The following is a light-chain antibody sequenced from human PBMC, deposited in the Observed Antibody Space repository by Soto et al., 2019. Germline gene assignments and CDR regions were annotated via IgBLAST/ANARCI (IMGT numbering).Light chain of an antibody. CDR3: QSYDSSLSAL. J-gene: IGLJ3*02. CDR2: GNS. V-gene: IGLV1-40*01. CDR1: SSNIRAGYD. Sequence: QSVLTQPPSVSGAPGQRVTISCTGSSSNIRAGYDVHRYQQLPGTAPKLLIYGNSNRPSGVPDRFSGSKSGTSASLAITGLQAEDDADYYCQSYDSSLSALFGGGTKLTVL.